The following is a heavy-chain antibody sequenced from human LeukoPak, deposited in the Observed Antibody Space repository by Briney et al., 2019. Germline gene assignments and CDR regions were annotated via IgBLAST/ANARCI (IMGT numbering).Heavy chain of an antibody. CDR3: ATSGWNGGGGFDP. CDR2: VSHSGTT. Sequence: PSETLSLTCDVSGGSFSGYYYSWIRRPPGKGLEWIGEVSHSGTTNYNSSLKSRVSMSVGASSTQFSLIMTSVTAADTAVYYCATSGWNGGGGFDPWGQGTLVIVSS. CDR1: GGSFSGYY. V-gene: IGHV4-34*01. J-gene: IGHJ5*02. D-gene: IGHD3-16*01.